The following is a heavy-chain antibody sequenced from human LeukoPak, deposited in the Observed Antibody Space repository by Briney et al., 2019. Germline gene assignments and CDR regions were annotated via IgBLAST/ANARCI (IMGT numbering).Heavy chain of an antibody. CDR2: VMQVGGEK. D-gene: IGHD5-12*01. V-gene: IGHV3-7*02. CDR1: EFIFSNWC. CDR3: VDDNRYSSCHAFDH. J-gene: IGHJ5*02. Sequence: GGSLSSCYASSEFIFSNWCSRWGRQAPGKGLEWVANVMQVGGEKYYVDSVKGRFTISRDNAKNSLYLQMSSLRAEDTAIYYCVDDNRYSSCHAFDHWGHGTLVTVSS.